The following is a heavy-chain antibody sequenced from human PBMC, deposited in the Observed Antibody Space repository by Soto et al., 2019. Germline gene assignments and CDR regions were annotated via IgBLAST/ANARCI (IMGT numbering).Heavy chain of an antibody. Sequence: GGSLRHSCASSGFTFTSSAMSWVRQAPGKGLEWVSTINSGSNTYYADSVKGRFTISRDNYKNTLYLEMNSLRAEDTAVYYCASRGVYYFDHWGQGSLVTV. D-gene: IGHD2-8*02. V-gene: IGHV3-23*01. J-gene: IGHJ4*02. CDR3: ASRGVYYFDH. CDR1: GFTFTSSA. CDR2: INSGSNT.